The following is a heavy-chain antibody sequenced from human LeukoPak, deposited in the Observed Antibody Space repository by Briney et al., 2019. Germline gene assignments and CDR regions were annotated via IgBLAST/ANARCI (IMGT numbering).Heavy chain of an antibody. CDR1: GFTFSSYA. D-gene: IGHD2-2*01. CDR2: IIASGGST. Sequence: GGSLRLSCAASGFTFSSYAMSWVRQAPGKGLEWVSSIIASGGSTFYAESVKGRFTISRDNSRNTLYLQMNSLRAEDTAVYYCAKEYCGSTSCYLQTFDYWGQGTLVTVSS. V-gene: IGHV3-23*01. J-gene: IGHJ4*02. CDR3: AKEYCGSTSCYLQTFDY.